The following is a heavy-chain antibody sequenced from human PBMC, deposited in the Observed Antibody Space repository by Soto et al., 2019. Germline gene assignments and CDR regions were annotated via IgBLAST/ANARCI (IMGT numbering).Heavy chain of an antibody. D-gene: IGHD3-22*01. CDR2: INHSGST. V-gene: IGHV4-34*01. J-gene: IGHJ3*02. CDR3: AREHDRSGYYHDAFDI. Sequence: QVQLQQWGAGLLKPSETLSLTCAVYGASFSGYYWSWIRQPPGKGLEWIGEINHSGSTHYNPSLKSLVNISVDTSKNQFSLKLSSVTAADTAVYYCAREHDRSGYYHDAFDIWGQGTIVTVSS. CDR1: GASFSGYY.